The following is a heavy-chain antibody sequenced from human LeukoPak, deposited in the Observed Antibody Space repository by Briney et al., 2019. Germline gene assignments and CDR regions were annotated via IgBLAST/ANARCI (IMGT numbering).Heavy chain of an antibody. CDR2: ISSSSSYI. V-gene: IGHV3-21*01. Sequence: GGSLRLSCAASGFTFSSYSMNWVRQAPGKGLEWVSSISSSSSYIYYADSVKGRFTISGDNAKNSLYLQMNSLRAEDTAVYYCARDLYLGDYVWGSYRYVWGQGTLVTVSS. CDR1: GFTFSSYS. CDR3: ARDLYLGDYVWGSYRYV. J-gene: IGHJ4*02. D-gene: IGHD3-16*02.